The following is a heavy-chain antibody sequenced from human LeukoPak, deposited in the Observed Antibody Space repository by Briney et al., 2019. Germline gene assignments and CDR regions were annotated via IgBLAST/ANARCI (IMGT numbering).Heavy chain of an antibody. CDR2: IYYSGGT. CDR1: GGTISRYY. Sequence: SETLSLPCTVSGGTISRYYRNWIRQPPGKGLEWIGYIYYSGGTNYNPSLKSRVTISLDTFKNQFSLKLSSVTAADTAIYYCAGASLYYDNRGQRNFDIWGQGTMVTVSS. J-gene: IGHJ3*02. D-gene: IGHD3-22*01. CDR3: AGASLYYDNRGQRNFDI. V-gene: IGHV4-59*01.